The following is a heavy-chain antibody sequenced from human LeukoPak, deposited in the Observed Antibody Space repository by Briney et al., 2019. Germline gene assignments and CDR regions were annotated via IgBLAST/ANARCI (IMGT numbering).Heavy chain of an antibody. V-gene: IGHV3-30*03. CDR1: GFTFSSYG. Sequence: GGSLRLSCAASGFTFSSYGMNWVRQAPGRGLEWVAVISYDGSNKYYADSVKGRFTISRDNSKNTLFVQMSSLRAEDTAVYYCARGEYYSDTSSYFDYWGQGTLVTVSS. CDR3: ARGEYYSDTSSYFDY. J-gene: IGHJ4*02. CDR2: ISYDGSNK. D-gene: IGHD3-22*01.